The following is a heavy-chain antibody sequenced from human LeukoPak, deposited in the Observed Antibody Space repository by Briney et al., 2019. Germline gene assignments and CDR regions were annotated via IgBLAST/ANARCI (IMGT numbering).Heavy chain of an antibody. CDR3: AKDGVLAYCGGDCYPHYFYGMDV. CDR1: GFSFRSYG. J-gene: IGHJ6*02. CDR2: MSYDGRNK. D-gene: IGHD2-21*02. V-gene: IGHV3-30*18. Sequence: GGSLRLPCAASGFSFRSYGMHGVRQAPGKGLEWVAVMSYDGRNKYYADSVKGRFTISRDNSKNTLYLQMNSLRPEDTAVYYCAKDGVLAYCGGDCYPHYFYGMDVWGQGTTVTVSS.